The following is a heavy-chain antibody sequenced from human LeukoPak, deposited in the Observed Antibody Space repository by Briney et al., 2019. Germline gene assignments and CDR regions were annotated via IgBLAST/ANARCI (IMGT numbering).Heavy chain of an antibody. V-gene: IGHV4-34*01. D-gene: IGHD3-10*01. CDR3: ARGRTVRGVIKFYYYMDV. J-gene: IGHJ6*03. CDR2: INYSGST. CDR1: GGSFSGYY. Sequence: SETLSLTCGVYGGSFSGYYWSWIRQPPGKGLEWIGEINYSGSTNYNPSLKSRVTISVDTSKKQFSLRLSSVTAADTAAYYCARGRTVRGVIKFYYYMDVWGKGTTVTVSS.